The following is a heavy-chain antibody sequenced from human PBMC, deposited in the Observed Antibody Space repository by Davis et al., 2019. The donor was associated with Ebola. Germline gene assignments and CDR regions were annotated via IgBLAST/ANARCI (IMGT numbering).Heavy chain of an antibody. CDR1: GASISSHY. J-gene: IGHJ4*02. CDR3: ARQGYQLLLDQ. CDR2: IHYSGST. D-gene: IGHD2-2*01. Sequence: MPSETLSLTCAVSGASISSHYWTWIRQPPGKGLEWIGHIHYSGSTNYNPSLKSRVTTSVDTSKNQFSLNLSSVTAADTAVYYCARQGYQLLLDQWGQGTLVIVSS. V-gene: IGHV4-59*11.